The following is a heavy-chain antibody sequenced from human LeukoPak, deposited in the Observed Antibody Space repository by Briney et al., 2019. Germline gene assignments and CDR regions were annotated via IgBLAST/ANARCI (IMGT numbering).Heavy chain of an antibody. J-gene: IGHJ5*02. V-gene: IGHV4-38-2*02. CDR2: IYYNGNI. D-gene: IGHD4-17*01. CDR3: ARGRSPRLRLYNWFDP. Sequence: SETLSLTCTVSDSSIRSGSYWGWIRQPPGKGLEWIGTIYYNGNIYYNPSLKSRITISVDTSKNQFSLKLSSVTAADTAVYYCARGRSPRLRLYNWFDPWGQGTLVTVSS. CDR1: DSSIRSGSY.